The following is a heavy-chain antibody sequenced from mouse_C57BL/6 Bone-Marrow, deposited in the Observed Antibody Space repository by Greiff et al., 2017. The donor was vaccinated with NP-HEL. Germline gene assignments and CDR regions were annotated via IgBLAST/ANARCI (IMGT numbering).Heavy chain of an antibody. V-gene: IGHV5-16*01. CDR2: INYDGSST. D-gene: IGHD1-1*01. J-gene: IGHJ2*01. Sequence: EVKLMESEGGLVQPGSSMKLSCTASGFTFSDYYMAWVRQVPEKGLEWVANINYDGSSTYYLDSLKSRFIISRDNAKNILYLQMSSLKSEDTATYYCARAVYYYGSSYYFDYWGQGTTLTVSS. CDR1: GFTFSDYY. CDR3: ARAVYYYGSSYYFDY.